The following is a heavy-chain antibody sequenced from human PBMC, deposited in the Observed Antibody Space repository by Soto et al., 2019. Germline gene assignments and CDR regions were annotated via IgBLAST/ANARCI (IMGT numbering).Heavy chain of an antibody. CDR3: ARASRDDILTGYYVWFDP. V-gene: IGHV4-34*01. J-gene: IGHJ5*02. D-gene: IGHD3-9*01. CDR1: GGSFSGYY. CDR2: INHSGST. Sequence: ASETLSLTCAVYGGSFSGYYWSWIRQPPGKGLEWIGEINHSGSTNYNPSLKSRVTISVDTSKNQFSLKLSSVTAADTAVYYCARASRDDILTGYYVWFDPWGQGTLVTVSS.